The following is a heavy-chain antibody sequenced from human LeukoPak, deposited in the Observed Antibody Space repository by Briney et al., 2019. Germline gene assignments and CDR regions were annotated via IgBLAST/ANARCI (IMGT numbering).Heavy chain of an antibody. CDR1: GGSFSGYY. Sequence: RASETLSLTCAVYGGSFSGYYWSWIRQPPGKGLEWIGEINHSGSTNYNPSLKSRVTISVDTSKNQFSLKLSSVTAADTAVYYCARVVVQNAFDIWGQGTMVTVSS. CDR3: ARVVVQNAFDI. J-gene: IGHJ3*02. V-gene: IGHV4-34*01. CDR2: INHSGST. D-gene: IGHD2-2*01.